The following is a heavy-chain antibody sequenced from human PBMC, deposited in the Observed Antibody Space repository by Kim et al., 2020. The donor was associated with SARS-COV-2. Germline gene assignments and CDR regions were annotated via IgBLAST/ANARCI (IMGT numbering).Heavy chain of an antibody. V-gene: IGHV3-30*03. CDR1: GINFRNYG. Sequence: GGSLRLSCEVSGINFRNYGMHWVRQAPGKGLEWVAVISNDENKKYYVDSAKGRFTISRDNSKNTVYLEMNSRRPEDTAVYYCTRRKHSNGEDHRGQGTLVIVSS. J-gene: IGHJ4*02. CDR3: TRRKHSNGEDH. D-gene: IGHD5-18*01. CDR2: ISNDENKK.